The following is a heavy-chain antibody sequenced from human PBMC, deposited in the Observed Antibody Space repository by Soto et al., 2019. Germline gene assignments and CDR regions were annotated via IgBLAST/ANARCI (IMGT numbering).Heavy chain of an antibody. CDR3: ARDQGTEKQFGVPPNSSYYG. J-gene: IGHJ4*01. Sequence: PSETLSLTCTVSGVSISSVCYYWSWIRQHPGKGLEWIGYIYYSGSTYYNPSLKSRVTISVDTSKNQFSLKLSSVTAADTAVYYCARDQGTEKQFGVPPNSSYYGWGPGSPVTV. CDR1: GVSISSVCYY. CDR2: IYYSGST. V-gene: IGHV4-31*03. D-gene: IGHD1-26*01.